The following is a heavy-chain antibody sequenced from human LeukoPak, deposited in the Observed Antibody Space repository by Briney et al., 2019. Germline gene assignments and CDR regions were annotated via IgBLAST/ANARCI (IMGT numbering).Heavy chain of an antibody. V-gene: IGHV4-59*01. CDR1: GGSMTNLY. D-gene: IGHD3-16*01. CDR3: ARWGGYSDY. CDR2: IYDSGST. J-gene: IGHJ4*02. Sequence: KSSETLSLTCSVSGGSMTNLYWTWIRQPPGKGLEWIGDIYDSGSTRYNTSLESRVTISVDTSKNQFSLKLSSVTAADTAVYYCARWGGYSDYWGQGTLVTVSS.